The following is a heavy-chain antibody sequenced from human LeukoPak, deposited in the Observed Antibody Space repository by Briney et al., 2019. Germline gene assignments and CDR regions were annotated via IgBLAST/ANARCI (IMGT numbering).Heavy chain of an antibody. J-gene: IGHJ4*02. CDR1: GFRLDDYA. CDR3: AKVRPTRFVESSGWLELGY. Sequence: GGSLTLPCAASGFRLDDYAMHWVRQAPGTGLEWVSLISGDGSRTYYADSVKGRFTISRDNSKNSLYLQMNSLRTEDTAFYYCAKVRPTRFVESSGWLELGYWGQGTLVTVSS. CDR2: ISGDGSRT. D-gene: IGHD6-19*01. V-gene: IGHV3-43*02.